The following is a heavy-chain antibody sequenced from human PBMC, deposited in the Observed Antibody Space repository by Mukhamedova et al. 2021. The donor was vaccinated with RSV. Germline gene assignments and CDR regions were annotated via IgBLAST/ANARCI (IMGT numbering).Heavy chain of an antibody. V-gene: IGHV3-11*06. D-gene: IGHD3-3*01. J-gene: IGHJ5*02. CDR3: ARSLLDYDFWSGYFP. Sequence: FTISRDNAKNSLYLQMNSLRAEDTAVYYCARSLLDYDFWSGYFPWGQGTLVTVSS.